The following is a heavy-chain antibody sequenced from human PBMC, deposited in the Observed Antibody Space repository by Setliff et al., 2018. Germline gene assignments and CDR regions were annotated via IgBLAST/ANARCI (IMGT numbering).Heavy chain of an antibody. V-gene: IGHV5-51*01. CDR2: IYPGDSDT. Sequence: PGESLKISCKGSGYSFTSYWIGWVRQMPGKGLEWMGIIYPGDSDTRYSPSFQGQVTISADKSISTAYLQWSSLKASDTAMYYRARLYHSGSYFSRNPDAFDIWGQGTMVTVSS. CDR1: GYSFTSYW. D-gene: IGHD1-26*01. CDR3: ARLYHSGSYFSRNPDAFDI. J-gene: IGHJ3*02.